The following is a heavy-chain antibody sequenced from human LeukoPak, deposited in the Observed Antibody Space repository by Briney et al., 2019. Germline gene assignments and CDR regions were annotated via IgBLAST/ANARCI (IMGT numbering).Heavy chain of an antibody. CDR3: ARAYYYGSGSYGLDY. D-gene: IGHD3-10*01. J-gene: IGHJ4*02. CDR2: FYHSGST. CDR1: GASISSNNW. Sequence: SETLSLTCAVSGASISSNNWWWSWVRQPPGKGLEWIGEFYHSGSTNYNPSLKSRVTMSVDKSKNQFSLKLSSVTAADTAVYYCARAYYYGSGSYGLDYWGQGTLVTVSS. V-gene: IGHV4-4*02.